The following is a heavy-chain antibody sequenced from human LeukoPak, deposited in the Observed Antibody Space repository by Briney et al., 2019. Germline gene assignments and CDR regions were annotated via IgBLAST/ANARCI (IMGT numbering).Heavy chain of an antibody. CDR2: IRYDGSNK. CDR3: AKPAYGDYYYYYMDV. CDR1: GFTFSSYG. D-gene: IGHD4-17*01. V-gene: IGHV3-30*02. Sequence: GGSLRLSCAASGFTFSSYGMHWVRQAPGKGLEWVAFIRYDGSNKYYADSVKGRFTISRDNSENTLYLQMNSLRAEDTAVYYCAKPAYGDYYYYYMDVWGKGTTVTISS. J-gene: IGHJ6*03.